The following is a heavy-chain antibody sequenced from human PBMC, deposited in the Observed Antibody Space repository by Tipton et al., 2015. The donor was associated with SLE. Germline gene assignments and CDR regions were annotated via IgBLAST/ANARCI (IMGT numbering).Heavy chain of an antibody. V-gene: IGHV1-8*01. Sequence: QVQLVQSGAEVRKPGASVKVSCKASGYTFTSYDINWVRQATGQGLEWMGWINPNSGNTDCAQKFQGRVTMTTNISISTAYMELSSLRSEDAAVYYCARQYNSGWWDSSYYYGLDVWGQGTTVTVSS. CDR2: INPNSGNT. CDR1: GYTFTSYD. CDR3: ARQYNSGWWDSSYYYGLDV. D-gene: IGHD6-19*01. J-gene: IGHJ6*02.